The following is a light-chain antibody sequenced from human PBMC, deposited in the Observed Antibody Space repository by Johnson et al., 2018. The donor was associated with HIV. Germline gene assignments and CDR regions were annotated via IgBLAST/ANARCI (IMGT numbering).Light chain of an antibody. CDR1: SSNIGNNY. Sequence: QSVLTQSPSVSAAPGQKVTISCSGTSSNIGNNYVSWYQQLPGTAPKLLIYDNNKRPSEIPDRFSGSKSGTSATLGIPGLPTGDEADYYCGTWDSSLSAYVFGTGTKVTVL. CDR2: DNN. V-gene: IGLV1-51*01. J-gene: IGLJ1*01. CDR3: GTWDSSLSAYV.